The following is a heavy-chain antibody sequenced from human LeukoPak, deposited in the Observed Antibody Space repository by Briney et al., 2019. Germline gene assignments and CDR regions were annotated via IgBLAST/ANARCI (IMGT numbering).Heavy chain of an antibody. CDR1: GFTFSSYG. V-gene: IGHV3-30*03. D-gene: IGHD6-13*01. J-gene: IGHJ4*02. CDR2: ISYDGSNK. CDR3: ARQDPNSSSWYHGFDY. Sequence: PGRSLRLSCAASGFTFSSYGMHWVRQAPGQGLEWVAVISYDGSNKYYADSVKGRFTISRDNSKNTLYLQMNSLRAEDTAVYYCARQDPNSSSWYHGFDYWGQGTLVTVSS.